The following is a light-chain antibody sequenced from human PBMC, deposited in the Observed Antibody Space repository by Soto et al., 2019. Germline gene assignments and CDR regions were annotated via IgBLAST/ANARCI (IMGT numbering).Light chain of an antibody. Sequence: IQMTQSPATLSASIVYRVTITCRASEDINDWLAWYQQKPGNAPKFLIYDASTLQSGVPSRFSGSGSGTEFTLTISSLQPDDSATYYCQQYKSRRTFGQGTKVDIK. CDR3: QQYKSRRT. V-gene: IGKV1-5*01. CDR1: EDINDW. CDR2: DAS. J-gene: IGKJ1*01.